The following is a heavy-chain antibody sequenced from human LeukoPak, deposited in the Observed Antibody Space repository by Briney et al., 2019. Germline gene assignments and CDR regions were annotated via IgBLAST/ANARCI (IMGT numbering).Heavy chain of an antibody. J-gene: IGHJ4*02. V-gene: IGHV1-24*01. CDR2: FDPEDGET. D-gene: IGHD6-13*01. Sequence: ASVKVSCKVSGYTLTELSMHRVRQAPGKGLEWMGGFDPEDGETIYAQKFQGRVTMTEDTSTDTAYMELSSLRSEDTAVYYCATGDQIAAAARALDYWGQGTLVTVSS. CDR1: GYTLTELS. CDR3: ATGDQIAAAARALDY.